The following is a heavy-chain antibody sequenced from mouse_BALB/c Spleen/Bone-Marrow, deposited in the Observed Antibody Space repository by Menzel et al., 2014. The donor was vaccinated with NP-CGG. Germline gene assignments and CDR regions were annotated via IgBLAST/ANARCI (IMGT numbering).Heavy chain of an antibody. CDR3: ARVAYYNVYFDY. J-gene: IGHJ2*01. V-gene: IGHV5-6-3*01. CDR1: GITFSNYG. CDR2: INGNGGSS. Sequence: EVKLVESGGGLVQPGGSLKLSCAASGITFSNYGMSWIRQTPDKRLGLVATINGNGGSSYYPDSVKGRFTISRDDAKNTLYLQMSSLKSEDTAMYYCARVAYYNVYFDYWGQGTTLTVSS. D-gene: IGHD2-12*01.